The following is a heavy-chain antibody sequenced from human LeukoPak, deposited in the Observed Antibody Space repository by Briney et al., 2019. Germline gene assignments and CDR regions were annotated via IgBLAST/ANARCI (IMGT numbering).Heavy chain of an antibody. CDR1: GFTFSSYA. V-gene: IGHV3-23*01. CDR3: ARGAVSTAVSRNYFDY. Sequence: GGSLRLSCAASGFTFSSYAMSWVRQAPGKGLEWVSAISGSGGSTYYADSVKGRFTISRDNSKNTLYLQMNSPRAEDTAVYHCARGAVSTAVSRNYFDYWGQGTLVTVSP. CDR2: ISGSGGST. D-gene: IGHD2-2*01. J-gene: IGHJ4*02.